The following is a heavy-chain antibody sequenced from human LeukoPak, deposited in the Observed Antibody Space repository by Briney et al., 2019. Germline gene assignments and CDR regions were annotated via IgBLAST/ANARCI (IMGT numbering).Heavy chain of an antibody. J-gene: IGHJ4*02. V-gene: IGHV4-39*07. CDR3: AREGGYVWGSYRPLIS. CDR2: IYYSGST. Sequence: SETLSLTCTVSGGSISSGSYYWGWIRQPPGKGLEWIGSIYYSGSTYYNPSLKSRVTISVDTSKNQFSLKLSSVTAADTAVYYCAREGGYVWGSYRPLISWGQGTLVTVSS. D-gene: IGHD3-16*02. CDR1: GGSISSGSYY.